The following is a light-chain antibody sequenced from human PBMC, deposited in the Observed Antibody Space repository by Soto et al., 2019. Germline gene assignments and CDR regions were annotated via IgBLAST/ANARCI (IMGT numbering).Light chain of an antibody. CDR2: GAS. Sequence: EIVLTQSPGTLSLSPGERATLSCRASESVSSSYLAWYQQKPGQAPRLLIYGASSRATAIPDRFSGSGSGTDFTLTISRLEPEDFAVYYCQQYIRSPWTFGQGTKVDIK. CDR1: ESVSSSY. V-gene: IGKV3-20*01. CDR3: QQYIRSPWT. J-gene: IGKJ1*01.